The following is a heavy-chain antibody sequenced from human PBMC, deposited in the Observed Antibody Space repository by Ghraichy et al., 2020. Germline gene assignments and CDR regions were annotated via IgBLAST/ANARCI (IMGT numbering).Heavy chain of an antibody. V-gene: IGHV4-39*01. CDR2: ITYRGTT. D-gene: IGHD1-26*01. Sequence: SETLSLTCHVSGEYISVSPYYCNWFRELPRKGPEWIGSITYRGTTYYNPYLKCRVSISVDTSKNQFSLRLTSVTAADTAVYYCARGGGSYSDHWGQGTLVTV. CDR3: ARGGGSYSDH. J-gene: IGHJ4*02. CDR1: GEYISVSPYY.